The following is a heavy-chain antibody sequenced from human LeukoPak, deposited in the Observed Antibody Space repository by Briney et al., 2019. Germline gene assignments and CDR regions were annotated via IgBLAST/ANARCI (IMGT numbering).Heavy chain of an antibody. D-gene: IGHD2-8*02. V-gene: IGHV3-74*01. Sequence: GGSLRLSCAASGFTFSSTWMNWVRQGPGKGLEWVSRITSDGSSTIYADSVKGRFTISRDNAKSTVYLQMNSLRAEDTAIYYCATYRQVLLPFESWGQGTLVTVSS. CDR1: GFTFSSTW. J-gene: IGHJ4*02. CDR3: ATYRQVLLPFES. CDR2: ITSDGSST.